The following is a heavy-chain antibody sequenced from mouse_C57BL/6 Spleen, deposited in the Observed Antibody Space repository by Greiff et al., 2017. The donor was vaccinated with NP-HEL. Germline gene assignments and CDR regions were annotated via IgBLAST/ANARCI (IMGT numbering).Heavy chain of an antibody. CDR1: GYTFTDHT. V-gene: IGHV1-78*01. D-gene: IGHD1-1*01. J-gene: IGHJ1*03. CDR2: IYPRDGST. Sequence: VQLQQSAAELVKPGSSVKISCKVSGYTFTDHTIHWMKQRPEQGLEWIGYIYPRDGSTKYNEKFKGKATLTADKSSSTAYMQLNSLTSEDSAVYFCENYYGSSHWYFDVWGTGTTVTVSS. CDR3: ENYYGSSHWYFDV.